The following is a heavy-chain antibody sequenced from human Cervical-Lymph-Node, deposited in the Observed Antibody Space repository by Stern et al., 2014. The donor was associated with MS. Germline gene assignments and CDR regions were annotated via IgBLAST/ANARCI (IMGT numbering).Heavy chain of an antibody. Sequence: QVPLVQSGAEVKKPGASVKVSCKASGYTFTSHYMHWVRQAPGQGLEWVGIINPSGDSASYAQKFQGRVTMTRDTSTSTLYMELSSLRSEDTAVYYCASGTGSKRPAGNYWGQGTLVTVSS. CDR1: GYTFTSHY. J-gene: IGHJ4*02. CDR2: INPSGDSA. V-gene: IGHV1-46*01. CDR3: ASGTGSKRPAGNY. D-gene: IGHD3/OR15-3a*01.